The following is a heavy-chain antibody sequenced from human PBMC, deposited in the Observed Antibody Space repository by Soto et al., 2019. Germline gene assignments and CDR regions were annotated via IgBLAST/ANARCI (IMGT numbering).Heavy chain of an antibody. Sequence: PSDTLSLTCNVSGDSISSSSYNWGWIRQPPGKGLEWIGSIYKSGTAYYNPSLKRRLTISVHTSTNQFSLKLSSVTAEDTAVYYCARPHTDGSYKYWGQGTLVTVSS. J-gene: IGHJ4*02. D-gene: IGHD1-1*01. CDR3: ARPHTDGSYKY. CDR2: IYKSGTA. V-gene: IGHV4-39*01. CDR1: GDSISSSSYN.